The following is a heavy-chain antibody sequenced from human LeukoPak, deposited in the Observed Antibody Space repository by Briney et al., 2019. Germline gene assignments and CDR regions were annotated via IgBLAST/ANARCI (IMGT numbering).Heavy chain of an antibody. D-gene: IGHD2-2*01. CDR2: INQDGSEK. Sequence: QPGGSLRLSCAASGFPFRSYWMMWVRQAPGKGLEWVANINQDGSEKYYVDSVKGRFTISRDNAKNSLYLQMNSLRAEDTALYYCVRDGAPAAADYWGQGTLVTVSS. CDR3: VRDGAPAAADY. J-gene: IGHJ4*02. CDR1: GFPFRSYW. V-gene: IGHV3-7*01.